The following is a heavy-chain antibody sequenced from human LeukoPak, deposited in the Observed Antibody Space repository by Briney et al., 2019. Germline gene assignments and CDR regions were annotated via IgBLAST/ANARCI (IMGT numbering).Heavy chain of an antibody. J-gene: IGHJ5*02. CDR1: GYTFTSYG. D-gene: IGHD6-13*01. CDR2: ISAYNGNT. V-gene: IGHV1-18*01. CDR3: ARAKRIAAAGGNWFDP. Sequence: GASVKVSCKASGYTFTSYGISWVRQAPGQGFEWMGWISAYNGNTNYAQKLQGRVTMTTDTSTSTAYMELRSLRSDDTAVYYCARAKRIAAAGGNWFDPWGQGTLVTVSS.